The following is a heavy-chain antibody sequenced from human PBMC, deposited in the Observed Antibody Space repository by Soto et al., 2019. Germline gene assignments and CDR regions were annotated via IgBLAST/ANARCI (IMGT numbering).Heavy chain of an antibody. CDR1: GGSISSGGYY. D-gene: IGHD2-2*02. CDR3: ARSAGPRGAAIKRNWYFDL. V-gene: IGHV4-31*03. Sequence: SETLSLTCTVSGGSISSGGYYWSWIRQHPGKGLEWIGYIYYSGSTYYNPSLKSRVTISVDTSKNQFSLKLSSVTAADTAVYYCARSAGPRGAAIKRNWYFDLWGRGTLVTVSS. J-gene: IGHJ2*01. CDR2: IYYSGST.